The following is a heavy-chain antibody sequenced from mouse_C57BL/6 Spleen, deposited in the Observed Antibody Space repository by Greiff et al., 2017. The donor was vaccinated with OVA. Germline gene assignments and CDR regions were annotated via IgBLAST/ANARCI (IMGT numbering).Heavy chain of an antibody. Sequence: VQLQQSGPELVKPGASVTISCKASGYAFSSSWMNWVKQRPGQGLEWIGRIYPGDGDTNYNGKFKGKATLTADKSSSTAYMQLSSLTSEDSAVYFCARERGSSPWYFDVWGTGTTVTVSS. CDR3: ARERGSSPWYFDV. V-gene: IGHV1-82*01. CDR2: IYPGDGDT. D-gene: IGHD1-1*01. J-gene: IGHJ1*03. CDR1: GYAFSSSW.